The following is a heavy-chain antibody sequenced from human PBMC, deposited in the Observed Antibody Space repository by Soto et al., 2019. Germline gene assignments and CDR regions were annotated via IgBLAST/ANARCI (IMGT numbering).Heavy chain of an antibody. V-gene: IGHV3-74*01. J-gene: IGHJ3*02. Sequence: GGSLRLSCVTSGFTFNSYWMHWVRQAPGKGLVWVARINSDGSSTNYADSVKGRFTISRDNAKNTLYLQMNSLRAEDTAVYSCARAGVTPTIRNGLDIWGRGTMVTVSS. CDR2: INSDGSST. D-gene: IGHD2-8*01. CDR3: ARAGVTPTIRNGLDI. CDR1: GFTFNSYW.